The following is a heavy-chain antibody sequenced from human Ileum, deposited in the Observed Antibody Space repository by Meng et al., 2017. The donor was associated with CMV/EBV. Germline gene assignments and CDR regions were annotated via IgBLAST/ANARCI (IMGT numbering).Heavy chain of an antibody. Sequence: SGPMQVTSTQTLTLTCTYSGFSLSTIGVGVAWIRQPPGKTLEWLALIYWSDDKHYSPSLKSRLTLTKDASKDQVVLTMPYMDPVDTATYFCAHNDPLSWGPGTLVTVSS. D-gene: IGHD1-1*01. CDR2: IYWSDDK. CDR3: AHNDPLS. V-gene: IGHV2-5*01. CDR1: GFSLSTIGVG. J-gene: IGHJ5*02.